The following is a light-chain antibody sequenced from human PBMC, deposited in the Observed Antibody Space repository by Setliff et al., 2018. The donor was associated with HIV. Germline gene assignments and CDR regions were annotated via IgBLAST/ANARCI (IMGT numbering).Light chain of an antibody. CDR1: SSDVGSYNL. J-gene: IGLJ1*01. Sequence: QSALTQPASVSGSPGQSITISCTGTSSDVGSYNLVSWYQQHPGKAPKLMIYEVSKRPSGVSNRFSGSKSGNTASLTISGLQAEDEADYCCCSYAGSSTYVFGTGTKSPS. V-gene: IGLV2-23*02. CDR3: CSYAGSSTYV. CDR2: EVS.